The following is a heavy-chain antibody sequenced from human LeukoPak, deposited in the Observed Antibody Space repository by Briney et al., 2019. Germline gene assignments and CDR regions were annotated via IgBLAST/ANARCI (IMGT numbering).Heavy chain of an antibody. Sequence: SETLSLTCTVSGGSISSYYWTWIRQPPGKGLEWIGYIYYSGSTKYNPSLKNRVTISVDTSKKQFSLNLTSVTAADTAIYYCARLSYYYDSSESDIWSQGTMVTVSS. CDR3: ARLSYYYDSSESDI. D-gene: IGHD3-22*01. J-gene: IGHJ3*02. V-gene: IGHV4-59*08. CDR2: IYYSGST. CDR1: GGSISSYY.